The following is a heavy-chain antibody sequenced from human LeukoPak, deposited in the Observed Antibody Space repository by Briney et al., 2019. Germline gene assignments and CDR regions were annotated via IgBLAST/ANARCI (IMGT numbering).Heavy chain of an antibody. V-gene: IGHV4-31*03. Sequence: SQTLSLTCTVSGGSISSGNYYWSWIRQHPGKGLEWIGYIYYSGNTYYNPSLKSRVTISVGTSKNQFSLKLTSVTAADTAVYYCARDGGGAYYYGSGSYYPLYDYWGQGTLVTVSS. D-gene: IGHD3-10*01. J-gene: IGHJ4*02. CDR2: IYYSGNT. CDR1: GGSISSGNYY. CDR3: ARDGGGAYYYGSGSYYPLYDY.